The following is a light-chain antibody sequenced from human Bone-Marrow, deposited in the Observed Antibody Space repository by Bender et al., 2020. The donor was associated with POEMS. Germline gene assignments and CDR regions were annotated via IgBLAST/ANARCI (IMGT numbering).Light chain of an antibody. CDR1: SSDVGGYNY. CDR2: EVS. CDR3: QSYDNSLGGWV. J-gene: IGLJ3*02. Sequence: QSALTQSASVSESPGQSITISCTGTSSDVGGYNYVSWYQHHPGKVPKLMIYEVSKRPSGVPDRFSGSKSGTSASLAITGLQAEDEGDYYCQSYDNSLGGWVFGGGTKLTVL. V-gene: IGLV2-14*01.